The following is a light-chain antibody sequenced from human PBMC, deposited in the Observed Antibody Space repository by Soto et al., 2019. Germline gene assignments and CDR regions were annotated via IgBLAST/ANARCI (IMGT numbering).Light chain of an antibody. J-gene: IGKJ3*01. CDR2: AAS. CDR3: QQTYSFPFS. V-gene: IGKV1-8*01. Sequence: AIRMTQSPSSLSASTGDRVTITCRASQGISSYLAWYQQKPGKAPKLLIYAASTLQSGVPSRFRGSGSGTDFTLTISSLQPEDLATYYCQQTYSFPFSFGPGTKVDIK. CDR1: QGISSY.